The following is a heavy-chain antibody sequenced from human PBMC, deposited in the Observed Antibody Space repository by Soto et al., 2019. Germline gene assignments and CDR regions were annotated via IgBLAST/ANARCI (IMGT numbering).Heavy chain of an antibody. Sequence: GGSLILSCAASGFTFISYWMHWVRQAPGKLLLLFSRINIYGXXTIXXXSXXXXXXXSRXXPNXXLYXXXXXXXXXDTAVYFCARGFGIDYWGQGILVTVSS. V-gene: IGHV3-74*01. CDR3: ARGFGIDY. D-gene: IGHD3-16*01. J-gene: IGHJ4*02. CDR1: GFTFISYW. CDR2: INIYGXXT.